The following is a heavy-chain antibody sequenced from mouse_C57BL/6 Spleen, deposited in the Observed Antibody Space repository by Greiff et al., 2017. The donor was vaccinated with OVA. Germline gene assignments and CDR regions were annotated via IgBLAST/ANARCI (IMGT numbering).Heavy chain of an antibody. CDR2: ISSGSSTI. J-gene: IGHJ2*01. CDR1: GFTFSDYG. D-gene: IGHD1-1*01. V-gene: IGHV5-17*01. Sequence: EVKLMESGGGLVKPGGSLKLSCAASGFTFSDYGMHWVRQAPEKGLEWVAYISSGSSTIYYADTVKGRFTISRDNAKNTLFLQMTSLRSEDTAMYYCARDYYGSRYLYYFDYWGQGTTLTVSS. CDR3: ARDYYGSRYLYYFDY.